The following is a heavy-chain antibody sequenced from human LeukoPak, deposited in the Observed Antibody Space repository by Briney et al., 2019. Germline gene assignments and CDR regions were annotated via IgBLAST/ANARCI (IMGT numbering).Heavy chain of an antibody. D-gene: IGHD1-7*01. V-gene: IGHV4-59*11. CDR2: IYYSGST. J-gene: IGHJ4*02. CDR1: GGSISSHY. CDR3: ARLTYNWNYYFDY. Sequence: SETLSLTCTVSGGSISSHYWSWIRQPPGKGLEWIGYIYYSGSTNYNPSLKSRVTISVDTSKNQFSLKLSSVTAADTAVYYCARLTYNWNYYFDYWGQGALVTVSS.